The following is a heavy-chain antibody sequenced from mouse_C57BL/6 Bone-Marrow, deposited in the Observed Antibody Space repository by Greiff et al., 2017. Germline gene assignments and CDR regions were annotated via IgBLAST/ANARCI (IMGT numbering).Heavy chain of an antibody. Sequence: VQLQESGAELMKPGASVKLSCKATGYTFTGYWIEWVKQRPGHGLEWIGEILPGRGSTNYNEKFKGKATFTADTSSNTAYMQLSSLTTEDSAIYDCARDYGSYYFDYWGQGTTLTVSS. V-gene: IGHV1-9*01. J-gene: IGHJ2*01. CDR1: GYTFTGYW. CDR3: ARDYGSYYFDY. D-gene: IGHD1-1*01. CDR2: ILPGRGST.